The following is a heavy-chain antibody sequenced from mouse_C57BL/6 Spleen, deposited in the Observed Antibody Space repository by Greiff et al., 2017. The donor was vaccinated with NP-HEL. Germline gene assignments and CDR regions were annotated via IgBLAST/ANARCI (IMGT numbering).Heavy chain of an antibody. V-gene: IGHV1-81*01. CDR3: ARHYYGSSSAWFAY. CDR2: IYPRSGNT. CDR1: GYTFTSYG. D-gene: IGHD1-1*01. J-gene: IGHJ3*01. Sequence: QVQLKQSGAELARPGASVKLSCKASGYTFTSYGISWVKQRTGQGLEWIGEIYPRSGNTYYNEKFKGKATLTADKSSSTAYMELRSLTSEDSAFYFCARHYYGSSSAWFAYWGQGTLVTVSA.